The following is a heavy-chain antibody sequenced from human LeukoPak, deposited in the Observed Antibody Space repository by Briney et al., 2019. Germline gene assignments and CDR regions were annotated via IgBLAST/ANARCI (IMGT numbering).Heavy chain of an antibody. CDR2: MNPNSGNT. CDR1: GYTFTSYD. D-gene: IGHD4-17*01. J-gene: IGHJ4*02. Sequence: ASVKVSCKASGYTFTSYDINWVRQATGQGLEWIGWMNPNSGNTGYAQKFQGRVTMTRNTSISTAYMELSSLRSEDTAVYYCARVGGDYDSVCLGYWGQGTLVTVSS. V-gene: IGHV1-8*01. CDR3: ARVGGDYDSVCLGY.